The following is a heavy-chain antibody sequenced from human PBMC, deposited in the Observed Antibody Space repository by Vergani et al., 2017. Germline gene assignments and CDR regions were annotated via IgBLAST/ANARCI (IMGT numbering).Heavy chain of an antibody. CDR3: ARLPTTLGDGAVADNFDY. D-gene: IGHD6-19*01. CDR1: GGSISSSSYY. V-gene: IGHV4-39*01. J-gene: IGHJ4*02. Sequence: QLQLQESGPGLVKPSETLSLTCTVSGGSISSSSYYWGWIRQPPGKGLGWIGCIYYSGSTYYNPSLKRRFTMSVDTSKNHFSLKLSAVTAADTAVYYCARLPTTLGDGAVADNFDYWGQGTLVTVSS. CDR2: IYYSGST.